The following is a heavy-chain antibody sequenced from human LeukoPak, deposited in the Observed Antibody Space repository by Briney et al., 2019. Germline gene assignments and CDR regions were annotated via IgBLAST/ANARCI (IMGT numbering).Heavy chain of an antibody. J-gene: IGHJ6*02. V-gene: IGHV3-30*02. D-gene: IGHD1-1*01. CDR3: AKDNPGTPYYYGMDV. CDR1: GFSFSNHG. Sequence: PGGSLRLSCAASGFSFSNHGMHWVRQAPGKRLEWVAVIWDDGSNKRYANSVNGRFTISRDNSENTLYLQMNSLRAEDTALYYCAKDNPGTPYYYGMDVWGQGTTVTVSS. CDR2: IWDDGSNK.